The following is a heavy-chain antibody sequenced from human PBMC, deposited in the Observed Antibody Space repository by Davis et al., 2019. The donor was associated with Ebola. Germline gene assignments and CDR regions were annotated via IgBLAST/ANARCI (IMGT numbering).Heavy chain of an antibody. CDR3: AIQIMGRTRVFDY. CDR1: GGSFTDYF. D-gene: IGHD1-26*01. CDR2: TSHHPDYT. J-gene: IGHJ4*02. V-gene: IGHV4-34*01. Sequence: SETLSLTCAVYGGSFTDYFWSWIRQPPGKGLEWIGETSHHPDYTNYSPSFGGRVTISVDSSKNQFSLKIHSVTAADTAVYYCAIQIMGRTRVFDYWGQGALVTVSS.